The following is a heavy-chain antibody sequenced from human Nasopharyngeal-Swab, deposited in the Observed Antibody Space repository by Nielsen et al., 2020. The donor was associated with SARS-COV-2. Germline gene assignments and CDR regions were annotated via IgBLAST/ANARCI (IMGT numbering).Heavy chain of an antibody. CDR2: ISYDGSNK. J-gene: IGHJ4*02. CDR1: GFTFSDYY. Sequence: GGSLRLSCAASGFTFSDYYMSWIRQAPGKGLEWVAVISYDGSNKYYADSVKGRFTISRDNSKNTLYLQMNSLRAEDTAVYYCAREGTSSGFDYWGQGTLVTVSS. CDR3: AREGTSSGFDY. D-gene: IGHD6-19*01. V-gene: IGHV3-30-3*01.